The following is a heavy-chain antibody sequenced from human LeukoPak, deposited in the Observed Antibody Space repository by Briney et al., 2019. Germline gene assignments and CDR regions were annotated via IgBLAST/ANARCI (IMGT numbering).Heavy chain of an antibody. D-gene: IGHD1-1*01. V-gene: IGHV4-59*01. J-gene: IGHJ6*03. CDR2: IYYSGST. Sequence: SETLSLTCTVSGGSISSYYWSWIRQPPGKGLEWIGYIYYSGSTNYNPSLKSRISISVDTSKNLFSLRLRSVTAADTAVYFCARGRVSSSTWYSTYYYYFYMDVWGKGTTVTVSS. CDR3: ARGRVSSSTWYSTYYYYFYMDV. CDR1: GGSISSYY.